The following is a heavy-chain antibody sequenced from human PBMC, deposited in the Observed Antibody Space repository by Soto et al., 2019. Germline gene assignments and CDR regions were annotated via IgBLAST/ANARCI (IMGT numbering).Heavy chain of an antibody. V-gene: IGHV4-39*01. D-gene: IGHD3-10*02. J-gene: IGHJ4*02. CDR2: FYYSEST. CDR3: ATYVTSRAHFDY. CDR1: GGSISSKSHY. Sequence: PSETLSLTCTVSGGSISSKSHYGGWIRQPPRKSLEWIGSFYYSESTHYNPSLKSRATMSVDTSKNQFSLRLSSVTAADSAVYYCATYVTSRAHFDYWGQGVLVTVSS.